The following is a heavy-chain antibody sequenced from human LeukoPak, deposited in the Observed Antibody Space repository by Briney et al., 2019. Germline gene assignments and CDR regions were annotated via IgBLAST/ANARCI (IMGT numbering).Heavy chain of an antibody. D-gene: IGHD3-16*01. CDR1: GMPLSDHW. J-gene: IGHJ1*01. CDR2: IKTDGRTT. Sequence: GESLKISCAASGMPLSDHWMHRVRAVPGKGLVWVSLIKTDGRTTIYADSVKGRFTISRDNGKSTLYLQMNSLRAEDTAIYYCTTGPSYGYEWWGQGAVVTVSS. CDR3: TTGPSYGYEW. V-gene: IGHV3-74*01.